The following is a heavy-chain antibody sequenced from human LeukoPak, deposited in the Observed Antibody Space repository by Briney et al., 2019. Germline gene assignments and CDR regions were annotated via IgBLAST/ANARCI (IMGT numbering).Heavy chain of an antibody. D-gene: IGHD6-19*01. J-gene: IGHJ4*02. CDR3: ARQSSGWYDPTPLDFDY. CDR2: IYYSGST. V-gene: IGHV4-59*01. CDR1: GGSISSYY. Sequence: PSETLSLTCTVSGGSISSYYWSWIRQPPGKGLEWIGYIYYSGSTNYNPSLKSRVTISVDTSKNQFSLKLSSVTAADTAVYYCARQSSGWYDPTPLDFDYWGQGTLVTVSS.